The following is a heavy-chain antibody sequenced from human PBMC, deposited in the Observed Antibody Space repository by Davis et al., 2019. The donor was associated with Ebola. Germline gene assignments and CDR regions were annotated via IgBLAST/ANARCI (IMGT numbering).Heavy chain of an antibody. CDR1: GDSVSSSY. CDR2: VHNSGTT. V-gene: IGHV4-59*08. J-gene: IGHJ4*02. Sequence: MPGGSLRLSCTVSGDSVSSSYWSWVRQPPGRGLEWIGYVHNSGTTSYNPSLKSRVTISVDTSSNNFSLILSAVTAADAAVYYCARHVAHGSGTEALDYWGQGTLVTVSS. CDR3: ARHVAHGSGTEALDY. D-gene: IGHD3-10*01.